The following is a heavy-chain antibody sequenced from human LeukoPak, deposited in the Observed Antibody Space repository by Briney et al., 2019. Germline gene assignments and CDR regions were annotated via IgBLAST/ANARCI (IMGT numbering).Heavy chain of an antibody. Sequence: GRSLSLSCAASGFTFSNYAMHWVRQAPGKGLEWVAVMSYDGSNKYYADSVKGRFTISRDNSKDTLYLQMSSLRTEDTAVYYCARDRTAASWSGSFDYWGQGTLVTVSS. CDR2: MSYDGSNK. D-gene: IGHD3/OR15-3a*01. CDR3: ARDRTAASWSGSFDY. CDR1: GFTFSNYA. V-gene: IGHV3-30-3*01. J-gene: IGHJ4*02.